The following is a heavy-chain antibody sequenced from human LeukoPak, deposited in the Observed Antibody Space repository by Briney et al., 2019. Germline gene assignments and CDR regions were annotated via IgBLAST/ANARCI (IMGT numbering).Heavy chain of an antibody. J-gene: IGHJ4*02. CDR1: GFTFSSYW. V-gene: IGHV3-74*01. CDR2: IKSDGSST. D-gene: IGHD3-10*01. Sequence: GGPLRLSCAASGFTFSSYWMHWVRQAPGKGLVWVSRIKSDGSSTTYADSVKGRFTISRDNAKNTLYLQMNSLRAEDTAVYYCATNYYGSGPDHWGQGTLVTVSS. CDR3: ATNYYGSGPDH.